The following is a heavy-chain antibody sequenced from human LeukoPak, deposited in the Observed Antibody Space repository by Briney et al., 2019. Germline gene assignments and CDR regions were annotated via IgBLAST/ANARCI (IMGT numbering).Heavy chain of an antibody. CDR3: ARGGGVDILTGFQY. V-gene: IGHV1-69*04. J-gene: IGHJ4*02. CDR2: IIPILDVT. Sequence: SVKVSCKASGGTFTNYAINWVRQAPGQGLEWMGRIIPILDVTNYAQKFQGRVTITADQSTSTAYMGLSSLRSEDTAVYYCARGGGVDILTGFQYWGQGTLVTVSS. CDR1: GGTFTNYA. D-gene: IGHD3-9*01.